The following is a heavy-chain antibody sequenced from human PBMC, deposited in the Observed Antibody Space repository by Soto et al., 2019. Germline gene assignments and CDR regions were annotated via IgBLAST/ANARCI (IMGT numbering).Heavy chain of an antibody. V-gene: IGHV4-34*01. J-gene: IGHJ5*02. D-gene: IGHD3-3*01. CDR1: GGSFSGYY. CDR3: AREGVLRFPGP. Sequence: SETLSLTCAVYGGSFSGYYWSWIRQPPGKGLEWIGEINHSGSTNYNPSLKSRVTISVDTSKNQFSLKLSSVTAADTAVYYCAREGVLRFPGPWGQGTLVTVSS. CDR2: INHSGST.